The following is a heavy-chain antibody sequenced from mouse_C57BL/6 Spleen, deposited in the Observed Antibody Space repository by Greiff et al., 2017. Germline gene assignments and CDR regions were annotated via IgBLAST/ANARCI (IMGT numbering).Heavy chain of an antibody. CDR3: SSCSTMVTPFYYGC. V-gene: IGHV1-52*01. CDR2: IDPSDSET. J-gene: IGHJ2*01. Sequence: VQLQQPGAELVRPGSSVKLSCKASGYTFTSYWMNWVKQRPIQGLEWIGNIDPSDSETHYNQKFKDKATLTVDKSSSTAYMQHSSLTSEASSVYYCSSCSTMVTPFYYGCWGQGTTLTVST. CDR1: GYTFTSYW. D-gene: IGHD2-2*01.